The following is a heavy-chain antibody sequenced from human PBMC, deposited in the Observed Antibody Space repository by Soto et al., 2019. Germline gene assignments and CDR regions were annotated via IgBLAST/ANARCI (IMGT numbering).Heavy chain of an antibody. CDR2: INHSGST. J-gene: IGHJ4*02. Sequence: PSETLSLTXAVYGGSFSGYYWSWIRQPPGKGLEWIGEINHSGSTNYNPSLKSRVTISVDTSKNQFSLKLSSVTAADTAVYYCARLPTVTPSWGQGTLVTVSS. CDR1: GGSFSGYY. D-gene: IGHD4-17*01. V-gene: IGHV4-34*01. CDR3: ARLPTVTPS.